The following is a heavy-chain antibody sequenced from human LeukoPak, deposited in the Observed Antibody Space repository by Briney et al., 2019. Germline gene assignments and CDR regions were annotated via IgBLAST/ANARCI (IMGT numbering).Heavy chain of an antibody. D-gene: IGHD1-26*01. J-gene: IGHJ5*02. CDR3: AREPAYSGRFDP. V-gene: IGHV4-61*02. Sequence: SETLSLTCTVSGYSISSGYYWSWIRQPAGKGLEWIGRIYTSGSTNYNPSLKSRVTISVDTSKNQFSLKLSSVTAADTAVYYCAREPAYSGRFDPWGQGTLVTVSS. CDR2: IYTSGST. CDR1: GYSISSGYY.